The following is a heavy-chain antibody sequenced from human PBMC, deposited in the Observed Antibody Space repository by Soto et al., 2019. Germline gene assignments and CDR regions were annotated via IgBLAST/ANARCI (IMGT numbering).Heavy chain of an antibody. CDR2: INAGNGNT. CDR1: GYTFTSYA. V-gene: IGHV1-3*05. Sequence: QVQLVQSGAEEKKPGASVKVSCKASGYTFTSYAMHWVRQAPGQRLEWMGWINAGNGNTKYSQKFQGRVTITRDTSASTAYMELSSLRSEDTAVYYCARDLGYGSGLSWGQVYWGQGTLVTVSS. J-gene: IGHJ4*02. CDR3: ARDLGYGSGLSWGQVY. D-gene: IGHD3-10*01.